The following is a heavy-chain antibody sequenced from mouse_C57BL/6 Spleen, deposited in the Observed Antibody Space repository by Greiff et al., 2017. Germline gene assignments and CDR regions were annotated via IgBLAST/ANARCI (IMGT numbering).Heavy chain of an antibody. CDR1: GFNIKDDY. CDR3: TTRSGDYDYDDAMDY. D-gene: IGHD2-4*01. J-gene: IGHJ4*01. V-gene: IGHV14-4*01. Sequence: EVQLQQSGAELVRPGASVKLSCTASGFNIKDDYMHWVKQRPEQGLAWIGWVDPENGDTEYASKFQGKATITADTSSNTAYLQLSSLTSEDTAVYYCTTRSGDYDYDDAMDYWGQGTSVTVSS. CDR2: VDPENGDT.